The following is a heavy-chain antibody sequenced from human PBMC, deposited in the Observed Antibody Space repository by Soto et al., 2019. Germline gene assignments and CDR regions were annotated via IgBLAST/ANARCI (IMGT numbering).Heavy chain of an antibody. V-gene: IGHV4-34*01. CDR3: VGRKREEDCSSGSCYFTH. Sequence: SETLSLTCAVYGGSFSGYYWSWIRQPPGKGLEWIGEINHSGSTNYNPSLKSRVTISVDTSKNQFSLKLSSVTAADTAVYYCVGRKREEDCSSGSCYFTHWGQGTLVTVSS. CDR2: INHSGST. J-gene: IGHJ4*02. D-gene: IGHD2-2*01. CDR1: GGSFSGYY.